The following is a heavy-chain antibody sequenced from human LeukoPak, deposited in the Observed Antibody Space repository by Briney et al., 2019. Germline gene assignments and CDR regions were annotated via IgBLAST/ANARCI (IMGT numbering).Heavy chain of an antibody. CDR2: ISAYNGNT. Sequence: ASVKVSCKASGYTFTGYYMHWVRQAPGQGLEWMGWISAYNGNTNYAQKLQGRVTITADESTSTAYMELSSLRSEDTAVYYCASALGYCSGGSCYDYWGQGTLVTVSS. V-gene: IGHV1-18*04. J-gene: IGHJ4*02. D-gene: IGHD2-15*01. CDR1: GYTFTGYY. CDR3: ASALGYCSGGSCYDY.